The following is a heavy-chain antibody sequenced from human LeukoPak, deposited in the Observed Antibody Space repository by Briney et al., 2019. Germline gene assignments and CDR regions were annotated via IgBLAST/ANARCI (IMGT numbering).Heavy chain of an antibody. J-gene: IGHJ4*02. V-gene: IGHV3-21*01. CDR2: IRSSSTYI. CDR1: GFTFSSYI. CDR3: AIDLYRRQHLELIDS. D-gene: IGHD6-13*01. Sequence: PGGSLRLSCAASGFTFSSYIMNWVRQAPGKGLEWVSYIRSSSTYIYYADSVKGRFTISRDNAKNSMYLQMNSLRAEDTAVYYCAIDLYRRQHLELIDSWGQGTLVTVSS.